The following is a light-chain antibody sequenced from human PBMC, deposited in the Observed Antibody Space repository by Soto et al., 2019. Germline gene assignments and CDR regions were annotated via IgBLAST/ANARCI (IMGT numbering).Light chain of an antibody. Sequence: QSALTQPPSVSGAPGQRVTISCTGSSSNIGAGYDVHWYQQLPGTAPKLLIYGNSNRPSGVPDRFSGSKSGTSASLAITGLQAEDGADYYCQSYDSSLSGSVFGGGTKVTVL. J-gene: IGLJ2*01. V-gene: IGLV1-40*01. CDR1: SSNIGAGYD. CDR3: QSYDSSLSGSV. CDR2: GNS.